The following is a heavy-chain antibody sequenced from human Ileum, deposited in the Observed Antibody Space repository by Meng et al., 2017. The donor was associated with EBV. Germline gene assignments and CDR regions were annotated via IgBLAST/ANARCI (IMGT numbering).Heavy chain of an antibody. CDR2: MSYSGSA. D-gene: IGHD1-26*01. Sequence: QVQLRESGQGLVKPSEPLSPTCTVSGGSVSSAHSFWTRIRQPPGKGLEWIGYMSYSGSANYSPPLESRVTISVDTSKNQFSLKLSSVTAADTAVYYCAGDPHSGSPHWGQGTLVTVSS. CDR3: AGDPHSGSPH. CDR1: GGSVSSAHSF. V-gene: IGHV4-61*01. J-gene: IGHJ4*02.